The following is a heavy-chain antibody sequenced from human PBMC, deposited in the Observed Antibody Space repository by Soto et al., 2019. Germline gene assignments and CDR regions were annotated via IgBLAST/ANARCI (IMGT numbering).Heavy chain of an antibody. Sequence: EVQLVESGGGLVQPGRSLRLSCAASGFTFDDYAMHWVRQAPGKGLEWVSGIRWNSGSIGYADSVKGRFTISRDNAKNSLYLQMNSLRAEDTALYYCAKDKSDDVVVPAAMMFDYWGQGTLVTVSS. D-gene: IGHD2-2*01. CDR1: GFTFDDYA. CDR2: IRWNSGSI. CDR3: AKDKSDDVVVPAAMMFDY. V-gene: IGHV3-9*01. J-gene: IGHJ4*02.